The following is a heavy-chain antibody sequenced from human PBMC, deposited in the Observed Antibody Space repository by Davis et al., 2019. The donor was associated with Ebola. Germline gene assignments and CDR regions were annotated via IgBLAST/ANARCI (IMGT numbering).Heavy chain of an antibody. CDR3: ARDLGAVAGYAFDI. D-gene: IGHD6-19*01. J-gene: IGHJ3*02. V-gene: IGHV3-33*01. CDR1: GFTFSSYG. CDR2: IWYDGSNK. Sequence: PGGSLRLSCAASGFTFSSYGMHWVRQAPGKGLEWVAVIWYDGSNKYYADSVKGRFTISRDNAKNTLYLQMNSLRAEDTAVYYCARDLGAVAGYAFDIWGQGTMVTVSS.